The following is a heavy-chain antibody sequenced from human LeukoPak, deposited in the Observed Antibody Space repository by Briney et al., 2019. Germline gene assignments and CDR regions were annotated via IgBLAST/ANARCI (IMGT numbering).Heavy chain of an antibody. V-gene: IGHV7-4-1*02. CDR3: ARGGYDILTAYRGVSFDP. D-gene: IGHD3-9*01. CDR2: INTNTGNP. Sequence: ASVKVSCKASGYTFTSYGISWVRQAPGQGLEWMGWINTNTGNPTYAQGFTGRFVFSLDTSVSTAYLQISSLKAEDTAVYYCARGGYDILTAYRGVSFDPWGQGTLVTVSS. CDR1: GYTFTSYG. J-gene: IGHJ5*02.